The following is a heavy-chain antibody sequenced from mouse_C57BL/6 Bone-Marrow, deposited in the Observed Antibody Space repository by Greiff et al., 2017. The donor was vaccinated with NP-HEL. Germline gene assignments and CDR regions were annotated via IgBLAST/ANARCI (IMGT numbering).Heavy chain of an antibody. CDR2: ISDGGSYT. CDR1: GFTFSSYA. J-gene: IGHJ4*01. Sequence: EVKLVESGGGLVKPGGSLKLSCAASGFTFSSYAMSWVRQTPEKRLEWVATISDGGSYTYSPDNVKGRFPISRDNAKNNLYMQMSHLKSEDTAVYYCARDNSYDAMDYWGQGTSVTVSS. D-gene: IGHD1-1*01. V-gene: IGHV5-4*01. CDR3: ARDNSYDAMDY.